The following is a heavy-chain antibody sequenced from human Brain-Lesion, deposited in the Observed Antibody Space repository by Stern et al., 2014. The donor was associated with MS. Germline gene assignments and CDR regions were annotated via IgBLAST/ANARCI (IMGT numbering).Heavy chain of an antibody. Sequence: VQLVESGPGLVKPSETLSLTRTVSGGSISSSTYYWAWLRPPPGKGLEWIGNIYYSGFTYYNPTRKRHVTISVDMSKNQFSLKLSSVPAADTAIYYCARHDSVPRPSQLYSARDRGPGYFDYWGQGTLVTVSS. J-gene: IGHJ4*02. V-gene: IGHV4-39*01. CDR3: ARHDSVPRPSQLYSARDRGPGYFDY. CDR1: GGSISSSTYY. D-gene: IGHD1-26*01. CDR2: IYYSGFT.